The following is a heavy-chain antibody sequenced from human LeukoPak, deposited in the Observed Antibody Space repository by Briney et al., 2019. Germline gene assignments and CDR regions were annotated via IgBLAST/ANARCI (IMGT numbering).Heavy chain of an antibody. D-gene: IGHD3-22*01. CDR1: GGSISSGSYC. CDR3: ARDSRYYEGWFDP. CDR2: IYTSGST. J-gene: IGHJ5*02. Sequence: PSQTLSLTCTVSGGSISSGSYCWSWIRQPAGKGLEWIGRIYTSGSTNYNPSLKSRVTISVDTSKDQFSLKLSSVTAADTAVYYCARDSRYYEGWFDPWGQGTLVTVSS. V-gene: IGHV4-61*02.